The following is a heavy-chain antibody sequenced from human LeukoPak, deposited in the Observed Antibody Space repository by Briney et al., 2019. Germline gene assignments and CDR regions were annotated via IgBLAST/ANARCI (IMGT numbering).Heavy chain of an antibody. CDR1: GFTFSSYA. J-gene: IGHJ4*02. CDR3: AKDMRFDWTPYYFDY. CDR2: ISGSGGST. V-gene: IGHV3-23*01. Sequence: GGSLRLSCAASGFTFSSYAMSWVRQAPGKGLEWVSAISGSGGSTYYADSVKGRFTISRDNSKNTLYLQMNSLRVEDTAVYYCAKDMRFDWTPYYFDYWGQGTLVTVSS. D-gene: IGHD3-9*01.